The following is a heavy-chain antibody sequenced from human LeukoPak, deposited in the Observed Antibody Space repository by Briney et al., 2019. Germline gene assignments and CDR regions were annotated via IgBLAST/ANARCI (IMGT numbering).Heavy chain of an antibody. CDR1: GFTFSSYV. J-gene: IGHJ6*03. CDR2: ISDSGGDT. D-gene: IGHD3-3*01. CDR3: AREVFGVVIDYYYMDV. Sequence: GGSLRLSCAASGFTFSSYVMSWVRRAPGKGLEWVSSISDSGGDTYYADSVKGRFTISRDNAKNSLYLQMNSLRAEDTAVYYCAREVFGVVIDYYYMDVWGKGTTVTVSS. V-gene: IGHV3-21*01.